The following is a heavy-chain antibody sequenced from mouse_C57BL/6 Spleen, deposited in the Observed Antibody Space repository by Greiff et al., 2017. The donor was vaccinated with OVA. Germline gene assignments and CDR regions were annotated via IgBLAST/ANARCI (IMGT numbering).Heavy chain of an antibody. D-gene: IGHD2-4*01. CDR3: ARLRDYGYFDH. Sequence: QVQLQPPGAELVQPGASVKLSCTASGYTFTSYWMQWVKQRPGQGLEWLGEIDPSDSYTNYNQKFKGKATLTVDTSSSTAYMQLSSLTSEDSAVYYCARLRDYGYFDHWGQGTTLTVSS. CDR1: GYTFTSYW. V-gene: IGHV1-50*01. CDR2: IDPSDSYT. J-gene: IGHJ2*01.